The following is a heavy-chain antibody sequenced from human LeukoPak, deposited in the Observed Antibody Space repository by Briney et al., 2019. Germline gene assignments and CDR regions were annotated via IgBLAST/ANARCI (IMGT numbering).Heavy chain of an antibody. CDR3: ARELGGTKTGGFDI. D-gene: IGHD1-14*01. CDR1: GFRFSYHD. V-gene: IGHV3-64*02. J-gene: IGHJ3*02. CDR2: IGAAGAHT. Sequence: GGSLRLSCAASGFRFSYHDMHWVRQAPGKGLEFVSSIGAAGAHTFYADSVKGRFTISRNNFQSTMYLQMDGLRPEDSAVYYCARELGGTKTGGFDIWGQGTVVTVSS.